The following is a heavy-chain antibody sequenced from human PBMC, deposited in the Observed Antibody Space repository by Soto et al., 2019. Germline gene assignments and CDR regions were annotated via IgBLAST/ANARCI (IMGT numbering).Heavy chain of an antibody. CDR3: ARDGIGGTVFRGYLDY. CDR1: GGIFHGYG. J-gene: IGHJ4*02. Sequence: QEQLVKSGGGVVQPGTSLRLSCAVPGGIFHGYGMHWVRQAPGKGLEWVAIIRFDGSNEEYADSVKGRFTISRDNSKNTLYLQMNTPGAEDTAVYYCARDGIGGTVFRGYLDYWGRGTVVTVSS. D-gene: IGHD1-7*01. V-gene: IGHV3-33*01. CDR2: IRFDGSNE.